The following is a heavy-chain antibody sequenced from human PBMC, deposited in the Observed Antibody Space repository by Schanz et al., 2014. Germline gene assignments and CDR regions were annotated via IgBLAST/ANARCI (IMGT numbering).Heavy chain of an antibody. D-gene: IGHD3-9*01. J-gene: IGHJ4*02. CDR3: ARGWGYDALTGYVF. CDR2: ISGYNGNT. Sequence: QVQLVQSGGEVKKPGASVKVSCKASGYTFRHYGISWLRQAPGQGLKWMGYISGYNGNTNYAPKVQDRVTMTTDTSTSTAYMELRSLRSDDTAVYYCARGWGYDALTGYVFWGQGTLVTVSS. V-gene: IGHV1-18*04. CDR1: GYTFRHYG.